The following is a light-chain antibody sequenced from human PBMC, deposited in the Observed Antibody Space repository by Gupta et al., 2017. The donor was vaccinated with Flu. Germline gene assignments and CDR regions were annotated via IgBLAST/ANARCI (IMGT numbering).Light chain of an antibody. CDR2: DAS. CDR3: QQRSNWPLT. V-gene: IGKV3-11*01. Sequence: EIVFSHTPATLSLSPGERATLSCRASQSVSRYLAWYQQKPGQAPRLLIYDASSRATGIPDRFSGSGSGTDFTLTISSLEPEDFAVYYCQQRSNWPLTFGGGTKVEIK. J-gene: IGKJ4*01. CDR1: QSVSRY.